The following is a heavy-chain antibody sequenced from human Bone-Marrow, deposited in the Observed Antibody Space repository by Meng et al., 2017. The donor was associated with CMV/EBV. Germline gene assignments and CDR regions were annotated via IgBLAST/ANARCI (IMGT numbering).Heavy chain of an antibody. CDR2: ISSSGSTI. V-gene: IGHV3-48*03. CDR1: GFTFSSYE. CDR3: ARGLPYYDFWSGYFVSPDY. Sequence: GESLKISCAASGFTFSSYEMNWVRQAPGKGLEWVSYISSSGSTIYYADSVKGRFTISRDNAKNSLYLQMNSLRAEDTAVYYCARGLPYYDFWSGYFVSPDYWGQGTLVTVPS. J-gene: IGHJ4*02. D-gene: IGHD3-3*01.